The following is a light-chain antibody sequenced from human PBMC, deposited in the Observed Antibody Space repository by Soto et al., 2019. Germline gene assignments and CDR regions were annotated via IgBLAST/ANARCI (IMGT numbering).Light chain of an antibody. CDR1: QSISDT. Sequence: EIVMTQSPVTLSVSPGGRATLSCRASQSISDTLAWYQQKPGQAPRLLISGASSRAAGISDKFSGSGSGTDFTLTISRLEPEDFAVYFCHQYGTFPITFGQGTRLEIK. CDR3: HQYGTFPIT. J-gene: IGKJ5*01. CDR2: GAS. V-gene: IGKV3-20*01.